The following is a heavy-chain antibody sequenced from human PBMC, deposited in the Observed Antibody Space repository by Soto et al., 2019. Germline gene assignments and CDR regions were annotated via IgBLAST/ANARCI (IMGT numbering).Heavy chain of an antibody. Sequence: EVQLLESGGGLVQPGGSLRLSCAASGFTFSTYAMNWVRQAPGKGLEWVSGISGSGDSTYYADSVKGRFIVSRDNSKNTLYLQMNSLRAEDTAVFSCAKERSSGWSFDYWGQGTLVTVSS. CDR2: ISGSGDST. CDR3: AKERSSGWSFDY. J-gene: IGHJ4*02. CDR1: GFTFSTYA. V-gene: IGHV3-23*01. D-gene: IGHD6-19*01.